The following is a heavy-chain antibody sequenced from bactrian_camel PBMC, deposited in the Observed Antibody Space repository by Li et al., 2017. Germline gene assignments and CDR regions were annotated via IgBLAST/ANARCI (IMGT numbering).Heavy chain of an antibody. D-gene: IGHD1*01. V-gene: IGHV3S6*01. CDR3: AADPASSEGARECSTS. J-gene: IGHJ4*01. CDR1: VYTYSSYC. CDR2: IDSNGET. Sequence: HVQLVESGGGSVQTGGSLRLSCVASVYTYSSYCMGWFRQAPGKEREGVAGIDSNGETDYADSVKGRFTISQDNAKNTLYLQMNDLKPEDTAVYYCAADPASSEGARECSTSGARGPRSPSP.